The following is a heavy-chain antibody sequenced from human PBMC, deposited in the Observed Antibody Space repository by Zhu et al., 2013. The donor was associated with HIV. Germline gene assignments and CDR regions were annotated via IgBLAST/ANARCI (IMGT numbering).Heavy chain of an antibody. Sequence: QLQLVQSGGEVKKPGASVKVSCKASGYTFINYGIAWVRQAPGQGLEWMGWISTYNGNTNYAQKFQGRVTMTTDTSTSTAYMELRSLRSDDTAVYYCARVVYSSAWYEFGYWGQGTLVTVSS. CDR1: GYTFINYG. D-gene: IGHD6-13*01. J-gene: IGHJ4*02. V-gene: IGHV1-18*01. CDR3: ARVVYSSAWYEFGY. CDR2: ISTYNGNT.